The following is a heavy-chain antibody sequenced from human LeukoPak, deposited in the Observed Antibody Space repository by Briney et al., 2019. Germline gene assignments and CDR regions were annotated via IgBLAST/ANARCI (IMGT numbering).Heavy chain of an antibody. D-gene: IGHD2-2*01. Sequence: PSETLSLTCTVSGGSISSSSYYWGWIRQPPGKGLEWIGSIYYSGSTYYNPSLKSRVTISVDTSKHQFSLKLSSVTAADTAVYYCARHQIVVVPGGFDPWGQGTLVTVSS. CDR1: GGSISSSSYY. V-gene: IGHV4-39*01. J-gene: IGHJ5*02. CDR2: IYYSGST. CDR3: ARHQIVVVPGGFDP.